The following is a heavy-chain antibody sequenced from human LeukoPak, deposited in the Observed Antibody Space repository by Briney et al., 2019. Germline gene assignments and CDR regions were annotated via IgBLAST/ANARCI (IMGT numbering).Heavy chain of an antibody. D-gene: IGHD3-3*01. Sequence: GGSLRLSCAASGFTFSSYWMSWVRQAPGKGLEWVANIKQDGSEKYYVDSVKGRFTISRDNAKNSLYLQTNSLRAEDTAVYYCARATLEWFSEYYFDYWGQGTLVTVSS. CDR2: IKQDGSEK. CDR1: GFTFSSYW. V-gene: IGHV3-7*01. J-gene: IGHJ4*02. CDR3: ARATLEWFSEYYFDY.